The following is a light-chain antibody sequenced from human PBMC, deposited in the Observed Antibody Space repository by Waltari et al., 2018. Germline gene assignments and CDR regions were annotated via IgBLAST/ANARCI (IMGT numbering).Light chain of an antibody. CDR1: QSVSSN. Sequence: EIVMTQSPATLSASPGERATLPCRASQSVSSNLAWYQQKPGQAPRLLIYGASTRATGIPARFSGSGSGTEFTLTITSLQSEDFSVYYCQQYNNWPPWTFGQGTKVEIK. CDR2: GAS. J-gene: IGKJ1*01. CDR3: QQYNNWPPWT. V-gene: IGKV3-15*01.